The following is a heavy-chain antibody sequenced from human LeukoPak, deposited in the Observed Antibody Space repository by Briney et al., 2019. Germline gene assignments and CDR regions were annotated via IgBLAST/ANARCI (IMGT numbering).Heavy chain of an antibody. V-gene: IGHV4-34*01. CDR3: ARGDIAARLHY. D-gene: IGHD6-6*01. Sequence: SETLSLTCAVYGGSFSGYYYTWTRQRPGKGLEWIGEIHQSGRTSYNPSLKSRVTISVDRSMNQFSLKLSSVTAADTAVFYCARGDIAARLHYWGQGTLVTVSS. CDR2: IHQSGRT. J-gene: IGHJ4*02. CDR1: GGSFSGYY.